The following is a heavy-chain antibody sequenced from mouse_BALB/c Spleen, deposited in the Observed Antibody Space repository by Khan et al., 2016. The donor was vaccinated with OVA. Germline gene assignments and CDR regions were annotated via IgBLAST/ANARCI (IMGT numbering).Heavy chain of an antibody. CDR2: INPSSGYT. D-gene: IGHD2-14*01. Sequence: QVQLQQSGAELARPGASVKMSCKASGYTFTSYTMHWVKQRPGQGLEWIGYINPSSGYTNYNQKFKDKATLTEDKSSSTAYMQMSSLTSEDSAVYYCARRTTGYAMDYWGQGTSVTVSS. V-gene: IGHV1-4*01. J-gene: IGHJ4*01. CDR1: GYTFTSYT. CDR3: ARRTTGYAMDY.